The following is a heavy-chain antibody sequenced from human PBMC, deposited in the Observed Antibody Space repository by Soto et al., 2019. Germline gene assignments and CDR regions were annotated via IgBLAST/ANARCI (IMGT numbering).Heavy chain of an antibody. CDR3: ARDPLMQLVPQYYYYGMDV. D-gene: IGHD6-6*01. J-gene: IGHJ6*02. CDR1: GGTFSSYA. Sequence: QVQLVQSGAEVKKPGSSVKVSCKASGGTFSSYAISWVRQAPGQGLEWMGGIIPIFGTANYAQKFQGRVTITADESTSTAYMELSSLRSEDTAVHYCARDPLMQLVPQYYYYGMDVWGQGTTVTVSS. V-gene: IGHV1-69*12. CDR2: IIPIFGTA.